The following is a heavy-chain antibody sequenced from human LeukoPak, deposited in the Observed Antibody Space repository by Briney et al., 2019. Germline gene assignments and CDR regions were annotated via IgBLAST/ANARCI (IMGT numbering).Heavy chain of an antibody. D-gene: IGHD7-27*01. CDR2: IYDSGLT. Sequence: SETLSLTCSVSGGPIRSYFWTWLRQPPGKGLEWFGYIYDSGLTNYNPYLKSRVTRSVDTSKNHFSLKLRSVTAADTAVYYCARSKWGYAFEIWGQGTMVTVSS. V-gene: IGHV4-59*01. CDR3: ARSKWGYAFEI. CDR1: GGPIRSYF. J-gene: IGHJ3*02.